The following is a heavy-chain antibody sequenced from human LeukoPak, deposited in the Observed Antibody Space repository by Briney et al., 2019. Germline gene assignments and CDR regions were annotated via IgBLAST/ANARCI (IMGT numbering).Heavy chain of an antibody. CDR3: ARDARYCSDNSCTSGGDWFDP. CDR2: ISGSDGST. V-gene: IGHV3-23*01. J-gene: IGHJ5*02. CDR1: GFTFSSYA. Sequence: PGGSLRLSCAASGFTFSSYAMSWVRQAPGKGLEWVSGISGSDGSTNYADSVKGRFTISRENSKNTLYLQMNSLRSEDTAVYYCARDARYCSDNSCTSGGDWFDPWGQGTLVTVST. D-gene: IGHD2-15*01.